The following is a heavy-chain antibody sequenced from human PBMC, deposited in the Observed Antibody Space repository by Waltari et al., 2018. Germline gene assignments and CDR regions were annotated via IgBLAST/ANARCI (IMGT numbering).Heavy chain of an antibody. J-gene: IGHJ3*02. V-gene: IGHV3-23*01. CDR3: AKDAISYYYDSSGYYGDAFDI. CDR2: ISGSGGST. Sequence: EVQLLESGGGLVQPGGSLRLSCAASGFTFSSYAMSWVRQAPGKGQEWVSAISGSGGSTYYADSVKGRFTISRDNSKNTLYLQMNSLRAEDTAVYYCAKDAISYYYDSSGYYGDAFDIWGQGTMVTVSS. CDR1: GFTFSSYA. D-gene: IGHD3-22*01.